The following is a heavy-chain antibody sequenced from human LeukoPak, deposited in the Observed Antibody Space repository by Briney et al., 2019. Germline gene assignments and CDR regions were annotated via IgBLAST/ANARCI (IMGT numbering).Heavy chain of an antibody. Sequence: ASVNVSCKASVYTFTCYYMHWVRQAPGQGLEWMGWINPNSGGTNYAQKFQGRVTMTRDTSISTAYMELSRLRSDDTAVYYCARGVTKGFQYWGQGTLVTVSS. J-gene: IGHJ1*01. CDR1: VYTFTCYY. D-gene: IGHD4-17*01. CDR2: INPNSGGT. V-gene: IGHV1-2*02. CDR3: ARGVTKGFQY.